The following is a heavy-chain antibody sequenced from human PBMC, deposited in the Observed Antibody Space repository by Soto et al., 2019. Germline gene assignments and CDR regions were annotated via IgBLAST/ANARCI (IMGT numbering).Heavy chain of an antibody. CDR2: IIRILGIA. V-gene: IGHV1-69*08. Sequence: QVQLVQSGAEVKKTGSSVKVSCKASGGTFSSYTINWVRQAPGQGLEWMGRIIRILGIANYAQKFQGRVTITAAQSTRTPYMEVSGVRSEDTAVEYCAREGGYGGYDLDYWGQGTQVTVSS. CDR3: AREGGYGGYDLDY. CDR1: GGTFSSYT. D-gene: IGHD5-12*01. J-gene: IGHJ4*02.